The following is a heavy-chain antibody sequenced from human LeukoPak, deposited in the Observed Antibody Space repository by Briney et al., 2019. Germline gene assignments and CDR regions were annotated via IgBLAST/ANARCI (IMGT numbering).Heavy chain of an antibody. Sequence: GGSLRLSCAASGFTFSSYSMNWVRQAPGKGLEWVSYISSSSSTMYYADSVKGRFSISRDNAKKSLYLQMNSLRAEDTAVYYCARSVLLWFGELSDPWGQGTLVTVSS. CDR1: GFTFSSYS. CDR2: ISSSSSTM. J-gene: IGHJ5*02. CDR3: ARSVLLWFGELSDP. D-gene: IGHD3-10*01. V-gene: IGHV3-48*01.